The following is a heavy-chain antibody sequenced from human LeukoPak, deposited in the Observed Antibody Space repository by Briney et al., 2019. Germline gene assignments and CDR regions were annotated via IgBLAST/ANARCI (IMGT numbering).Heavy chain of an antibody. CDR1: GFIFSNYA. CDR2: IGGRDGGT. Sequence: PGGSLRLSCAASGFIFSNYAMSWVRQPPGPGLDSVSAIGGRDGGTYYADSVKGRFTVSRDDPKNTLYLQMNTLRVEDTAVYYCAKWGDYDILTGYYDSDYWGHGTLVTVSS. CDR3: AKWGDYDILTGYYDSDY. V-gene: IGHV3-23*01. J-gene: IGHJ4*01. D-gene: IGHD3-9*01.